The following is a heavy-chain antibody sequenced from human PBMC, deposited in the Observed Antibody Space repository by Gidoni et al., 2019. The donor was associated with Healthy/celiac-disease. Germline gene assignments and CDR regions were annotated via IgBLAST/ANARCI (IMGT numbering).Heavy chain of an antibody. Sequence: EVQLVESGGGLVKPGGSLRLSCAASGFTFSSYSMNWVRQAPGTGLEWVSSISSSSSYIYYADSVKGRFTISRDNAKNSLYLQMNSLRAEDTAVYYCARGFDLAVAGTSFDWYFDLWGRGTLVTVSS. J-gene: IGHJ2*01. D-gene: IGHD6-19*01. V-gene: IGHV3-21*01. CDR1: GFTFSSYS. CDR2: ISSSSSYI. CDR3: ARGFDLAVAGTSFDWYFDL.